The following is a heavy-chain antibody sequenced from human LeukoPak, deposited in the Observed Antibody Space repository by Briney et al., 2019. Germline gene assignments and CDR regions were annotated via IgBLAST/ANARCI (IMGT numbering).Heavy chain of an antibody. CDR3: AKGVSIDYFDY. CDR2: ISGSGGST. V-gene: IGHV3-23*01. CDR1: GFTFSSYA. J-gene: IGHJ4*02. Sequence: GGSLRLSCAASGFTFSSYAMSWVRQAPGKGLEWVSAISGSGGSTYYADSVKGRFTISRDNSKNTLYLQMNSLRTEDTALYFCAKGVSIDYFDYWGQGTLVTVSS.